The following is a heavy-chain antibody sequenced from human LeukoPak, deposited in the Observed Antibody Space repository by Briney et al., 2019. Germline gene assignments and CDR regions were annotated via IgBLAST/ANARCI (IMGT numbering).Heavy chain of an antibody. J-gene: IGHJ6*01. Sequence: GGSLRLSCAASGFTFSSHGMHWVRQAPGKGLEWVAVIWYDGSNKYYADSVKGRFTISRDNSKNTLYLQMNSLRAEDTAVYFCARGYGSGSSLYYYYGMDVWGKGTTVTVCS. V-gene: IGHV3-33*01. CDR3: ARGYGSGSSLYYYYGMDV. D-gene: IGHD3-10*01. CDR1: GFTFSSHG. CDR2: IWYDGSNK.